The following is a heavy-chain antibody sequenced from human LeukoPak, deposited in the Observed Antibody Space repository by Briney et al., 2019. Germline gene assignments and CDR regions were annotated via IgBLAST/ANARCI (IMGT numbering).Heavy chain of an antibody. CDR1: GGTFSSYA. CDR3: AIHSSGSPPGFDY. D-gene: IGHD3-22*01. V-gene: IGHV1-69*04. CDR2: IIPILGIA. Sequence: GASVKVSCKASGGTFSSYAISWVRQAPGQGLEWMGRIIPILGIANYAQKFQGRVTITADKSTSTAYMELSSLRSEDTAVYYCAIHSSGSPPGFDYWGQGTLVTVSS. J-gene: IGHJ4*02.